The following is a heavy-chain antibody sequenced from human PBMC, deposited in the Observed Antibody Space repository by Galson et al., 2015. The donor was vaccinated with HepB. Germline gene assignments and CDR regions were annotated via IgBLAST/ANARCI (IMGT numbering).Heavy chain of an antibody. J-gene: IGHJ4*02. CDR1: RFTFSNRA. V-gene: IGHV3-30-3*01. CDR2: ISYDGSDK. D-gene: IGHD5-18*01. CDR3: ARDTAMVPASYCFDS. Sequence: SLRLSCAASRFTFSNRAMHWVRQAPGKGLEWVALISYDGSDKYYVDSVKGRFTISRDNSKNTLYLQMNSLRPEDTAVYYCARDTAMVPASYCFDSWGQGTLVTVSS.